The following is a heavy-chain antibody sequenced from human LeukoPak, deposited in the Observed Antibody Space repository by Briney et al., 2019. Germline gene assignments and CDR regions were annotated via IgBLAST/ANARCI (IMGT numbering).Heavy chain of an antibody. V-gene: IGHV4-59*01. Sequence: KGSETLSLTCTVSGGSISSYYWSWIRQPPGKGLEWIGYIYYSGSTNYNPSLKSRVTISVDTSKNQFSLKLSSVTAADTAVYYCARGPYSSSSSTSGYFDYWGQGTLVTVSS. CDR1: GGSISSYY. CDR3: ARGPYSSSSSTSGYFDY. CDR2: IYYSGST. J-gene: IGHJ4*02. D-gene: IGHD6-6*01.